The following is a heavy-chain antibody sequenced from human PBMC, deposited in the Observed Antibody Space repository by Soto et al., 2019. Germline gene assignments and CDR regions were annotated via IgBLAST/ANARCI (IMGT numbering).Heavy chain of an antibody. D-gene: IGHD3-22*01. CDR3: AREGLLLLPDY. CDR2: ISPYSGKT. J-gene: IGHJ4*02. V-gene: IGHV1-18*01. Sequence: ASVKVSCKASGYTVTGYDIHWVRQATGQGLEWMGWISPYSGKTNYARKFQGRVTMTTDTSTSTAYMEVRSLTSDDTAVYYCAREGLLLLPDYWGQGTLVTVSS. CDR1: GYTVTGYD.